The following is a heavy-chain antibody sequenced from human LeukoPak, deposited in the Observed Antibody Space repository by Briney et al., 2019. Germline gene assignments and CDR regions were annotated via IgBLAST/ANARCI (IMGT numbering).Heavy chain of an antibody. CDR3: TGGSSCVRTIRGGNWFDL. D-gene: IGHD1-7*01. J-gene: IGHJ5*01. CDR2: INPNTCGT. Sequence: ASVKVSCTASAYSLTPYYVHFRRQAPGQGLEWMGWINPNTCGTNSAQKFQGRVTMTRDTSISTAYMELIRLTSDDTAGDYCTGGSSCVRTIRGGNWFDLWGQGTMVTVSS. V-gene: IGHV1-2*02. CDR1: AYSLTPYY.